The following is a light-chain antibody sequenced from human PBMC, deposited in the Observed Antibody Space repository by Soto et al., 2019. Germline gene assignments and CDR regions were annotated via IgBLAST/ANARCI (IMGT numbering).Light chain of an antibody. Sequence: EIVLTQSPGTLSLSPGERATLSCRASQSVSSSSLLWSQQTPGQAPRLLIYGASSRANGIPDRFSGSGSGTDFTLTISRLEPEDFAVYYCQQYGSSPLTFGGGTKLEIK. J-gene: IGKJ4*01. CDR1: QSVSSSS. CDR3: QQYGSSPLT. V-gene: IGKV3-20*01. CDR2: GAS.